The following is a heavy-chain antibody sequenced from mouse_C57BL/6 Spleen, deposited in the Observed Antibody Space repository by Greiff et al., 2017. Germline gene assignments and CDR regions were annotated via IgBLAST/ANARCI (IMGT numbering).Heavy chain of an antibody. J-gene: IGHJ2*01. CDR3: ARDAYSMGSYFDY. CDR1: GFTFSDYY. D-gene: IGHD1-1*02. Sequence: EVKLEESEGGLVQPGSSMKLSCTASGFTFSDYYMAWVRQVPEKGLEWVANINYDGSSNYYLDSLKSRFIISRDNAKNILYMHMSSLKSEDTATYDRARDAYSMGSYFDYWGQGTTLTVSS. V-gene: IGHV5-16*01. CDR2: INYDGSSN.